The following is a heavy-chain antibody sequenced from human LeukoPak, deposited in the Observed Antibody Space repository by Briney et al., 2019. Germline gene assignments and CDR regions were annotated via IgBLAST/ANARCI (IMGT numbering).Heavy chain of an antibody. CDR1: GYTFTSYY. D-gene: IGHD5-12*01. J-gene: IGHJ5*02. CDR3: ARAIVATIRGTKYNWFVP. Sequence: ASVKVSCKASGYTFTSYYMHWVRQAPGQGLEWMGWINPNSGGTNYAQKFQGWVTMTRDTSISTAYMELSRLRSDDTAVYYCARAIVATIRGTKYNWFVPWGQGTLVTVSS. CDR2: INPNSGGT. V-gene: IGHV1-2*04.